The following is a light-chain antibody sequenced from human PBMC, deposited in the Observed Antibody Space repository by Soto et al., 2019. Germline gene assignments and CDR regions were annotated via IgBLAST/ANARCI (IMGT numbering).Light chain of an antibody. J-gene: IGKJ1*01. CDR2: GAS. CDR1: QSVSSNY. V-gene: IGKV3-20*01. Sequence: EIVLTQSPATLSSFPGDRVTLSCRASQSVSSNYLAWYQQKPGQAPRLLIYGASSRATGIPDRFSGSGSGTDFTLTIRRLETADFAVYYCQQYGSSYPWTFGQGTKVDIK. CDR3: QQYGSSYPWT.